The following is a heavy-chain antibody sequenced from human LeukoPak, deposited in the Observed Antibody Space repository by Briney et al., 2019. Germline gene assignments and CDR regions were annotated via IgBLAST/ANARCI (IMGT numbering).Heavy chain of an antibody. CDR1: GFTFSTYT. CDR2: ISSSSSTI. J-gene: IGHJ4*02. CDR3: ARGGTSNDH. V-gene: IGHV3-48*02. D-gene: IGHD2-2*01. Sequence: GGSLRLSCAASGFTFSTYTMNWVRQAPGKGLEWVSYISSSSSTIYYADSVKGRFTISRDNAKNSLYLQMNSLRDKDTAVYYCARGGTSNDHWGQGTLVTVSS.